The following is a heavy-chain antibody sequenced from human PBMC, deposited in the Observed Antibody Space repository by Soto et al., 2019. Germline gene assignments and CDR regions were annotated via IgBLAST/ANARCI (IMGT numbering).Heavy chain of an antibody. CDR3: ATFRGMTTATIERYFDY. V-gene: IGHV4-34*08. D-gene: IGHD4-17*01. CDR1: GGTFSGYY. J-gene: IGHJ4*02. CDR2: INHSGST. Sequence: PSQPLFVTWAVDGGTFSGYYGSWIRKPPGKGLEWIGEINHSGSTNYNPSLKSRVIISVDTTKNQFSLKLNSVTAADAAIYYGATFRGMTTATIERYFDYWGRGMLVTGSS.